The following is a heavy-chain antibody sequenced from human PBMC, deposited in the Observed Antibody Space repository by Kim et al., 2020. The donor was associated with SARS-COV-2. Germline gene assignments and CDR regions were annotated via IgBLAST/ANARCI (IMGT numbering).Heavy chain of an antibody. Sequence: LETLSLTCAVYGGSFSGYYWSWIRQPPGKGLEWIGEINHSGSTNYNPSLKSRVTISVDTSKNQFSLKLSSVTAADTAVYYCASVDYWGQGTLVTVSS. CDR3: ASVDY. CDR1: GGSFSGYY. V-gene: IGHV4-34*01. CDR2: INHSGST. J-gene: IGHJ4*02.